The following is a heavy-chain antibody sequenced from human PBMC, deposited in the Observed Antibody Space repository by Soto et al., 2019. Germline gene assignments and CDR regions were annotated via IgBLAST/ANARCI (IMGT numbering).Heavy chain of an antibody. CDR1: GFSFNSYG. CDR3: ARDLWGGPAAFDY. D-gene: IGHD2-2*01. J-gene: IGHJ4*02. CDR2: IWYDGSNK. Sequence: QVQLVESGGGVVQPGRSLRLSCAASGFSFNSYGMHWVRQAPGKGLEWVAVIWYDGSNKYCADSVKGRFTISRDNSKNTLYLQMNSLRAEDTAVYYCARDLWGGPAAFDYWGQGTLVTVSS. V-gene: IGHV3-33*01.